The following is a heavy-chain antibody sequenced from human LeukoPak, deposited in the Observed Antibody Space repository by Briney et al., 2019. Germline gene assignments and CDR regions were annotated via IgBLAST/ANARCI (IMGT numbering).Heavy chain of an antibody. D-gene: IGHD3-10*01. Sequence: SETLSLTCTASGDSINSSNCYWGWIRQPPGKGLEWIGTIYCGGGTYYNPSTYYNPSLMSRLTISVDTSKKQFSLKMSSVTAADTAVYYCARRKYDSGTSCLDYWGQGTLVTVSS. CDR2: IYCGGGTYYNPST. CDR3: ARRKYDSGTSCLDY. CDR1: GDSINSSNCY. V-gene: IGHV4-39*01. J-gene: IGHJ4*02.